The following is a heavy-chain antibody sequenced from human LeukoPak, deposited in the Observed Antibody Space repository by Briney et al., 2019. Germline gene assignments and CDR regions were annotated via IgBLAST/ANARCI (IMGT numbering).Heavy chain of an antibody. Sequence: GGSLRLSCAASGFIFSSYTMNWVRRAPGKGLEWVSSISSRNSIYYADSVKGRFTISRDNGKNSLYLQMNSLRAEDTAVYYCARDEAHTSSMDFWGQGTLVTVSS. D-gene: IGHD6-6*01. CDR1: GFIFSSYT. V-gene: IGHV3-21*01. CDR3: ARDEAHTSSMDF. J-gene: IGHJ4*02. CDR2: ISSRNSI.